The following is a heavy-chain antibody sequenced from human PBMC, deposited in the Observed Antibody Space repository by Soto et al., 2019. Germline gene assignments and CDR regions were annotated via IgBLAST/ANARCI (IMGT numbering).Heavy chain of an antibody. CDR3: ARYRGGSFYFDY. J-gene: IGHJ4*02. D-gene: IGHD1-26*01. Sequence: PSETLSLTCTVSGGSISSYYWSWIRQPPGKGLEWIGYIYYSGSTNYHPSLKSRVTISVDTSKNQFSLKLSSVTAADTAVYYCARYRGGSFYFDYWGQGTLVTVSS. CDR1: GGSISSYY. CDR2: IYYSGST. V-gene: IGHV4-59*01.